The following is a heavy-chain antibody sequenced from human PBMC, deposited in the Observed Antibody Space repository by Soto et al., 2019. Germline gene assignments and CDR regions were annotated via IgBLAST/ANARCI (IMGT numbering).Heavy chain of an antibody. J-gene: IGHJ5*02. D-gene: IGHD3-22*01. V-gene: IGHV3-30-3*01. CDR1: GFTFSSYA. CDR3: AREYYYSSGFPWFDP. CDR2: ISYDGSNK. Sequence: PGGSLRLSXAASGFTFSSYAMHWVRQAPGKGLEWVAVISYDGSNKYYADSVKGRFTISRDNSKNTLYLQMNSLRAEDTAVYYCAREYYYSSGFPWFDPWGQGTLVTVS.